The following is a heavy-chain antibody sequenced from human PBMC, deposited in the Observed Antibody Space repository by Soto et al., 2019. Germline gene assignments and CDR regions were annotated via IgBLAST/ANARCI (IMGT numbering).Heavy chain of an antibody. CDR3: ASGPARFGVAVPPLDY. Sequence: ASVKVSCQASGYTFTSYGISWVRQAPGQGLEWMGWISAYNGNTNYAQKLQGRVTMTTDTSTSTAYMELRSLRSDDTAVYYCASGPARFGVAVPPLDYWGHEPRVTVSS. CDR1: GYTFTSYG. V-gene: IGHV1-18*01. CDR2: ISAYNGNT. D-gene: IGHD3-3*01. J-gene: IGHJ4*01.